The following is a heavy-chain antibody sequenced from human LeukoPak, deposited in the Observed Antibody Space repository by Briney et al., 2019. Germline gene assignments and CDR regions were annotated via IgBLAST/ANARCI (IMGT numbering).Heavy chain of an antibody. Sequence: SGTLSLTCAVYGGSFSGYYWGWIRQPPGKGLEWIGSIYYSGSTYYNPSLKSRVTISVDTSKNQFSLKLSSVTAADTAVYYCARVVVAATVIAFDIWGQGTMVTVSS. J-gene: IGHJ3*02. D-gene: IGHD2-15*01. V-gene: IGHV4-34*01. CDR2: IYYSGST. CDR1: GGSFSGYY. CDR3: ARVVVAATVIAFDI.